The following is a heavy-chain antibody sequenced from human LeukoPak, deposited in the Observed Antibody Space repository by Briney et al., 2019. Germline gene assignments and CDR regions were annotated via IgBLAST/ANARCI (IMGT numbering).Heavy chain of an antibody. V-gene: IGHV1-2*02. Sequence: ASVKVSCEVSEYTFNGYYIHWVRQAPGKGLEYMGWINADSGDTKCAQRLRGRVTMTRDTSINTAYMEPSSLTSDDTAVYYCARENSGSGTFDYWGQGTLVTVSS. D-gene: IGHD3-10*01. J-gene: IGHJ4*02. CDR1: EYTFNGYY. CDR2: INADSGDT. CDR3: ARENSGSGTFDY.